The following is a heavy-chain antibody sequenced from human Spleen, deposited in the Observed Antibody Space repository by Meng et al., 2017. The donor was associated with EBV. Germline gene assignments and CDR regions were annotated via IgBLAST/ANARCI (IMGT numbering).Heavy chain of an antibody. D-gene: IGHD2-2*01. CDR3: ARAVLGYCSSTGCYHYFDY. V-gene: IGHV1-18*01. CDR2: IRAYNGNT. J-gene: IGHJ4*02. CDR1: GYTFISYS. Sequence: QVQLVQSGAEVKKPGASVKVSCQSSGYTFISYSISWVRQAPGQGLEWMGWIRAYNGNTNYAQRLQDRVTMTTDTSTTTAYLELRSLRSDDTAIYYCARAVLGYCSSTGCYHYFDYWGQGTLVTVAS.